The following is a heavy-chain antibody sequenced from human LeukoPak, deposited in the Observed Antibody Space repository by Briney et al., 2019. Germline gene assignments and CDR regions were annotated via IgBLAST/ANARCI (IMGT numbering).Heavy chain of an antibody. CDR3: AKPGLSNYYYYYMDV. CDR1: GFTFSSYG. Sequence: QTGGSLRLSCAASGFTFSSYGMHWVRQAPGKGLEWVAFIRYDGSNKYYADSVKGRFTISRDNSKNTLYLQMNSLRAEDTAVYYCAKPGLSNYYYYYMDVWGKGTTVTVSS. V-gene: IGHV3-30*02. J-gene: IGHJ6*03. CDR2: IRYDGSNK.